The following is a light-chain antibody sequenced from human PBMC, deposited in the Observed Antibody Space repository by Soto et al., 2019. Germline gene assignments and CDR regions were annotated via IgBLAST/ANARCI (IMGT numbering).Light chain of an antibody. CDR2: GTS. CDR1: QSISSY. J-gene: IGKJ2*01. V-gene: IGKV1-39*01. CDR3: QQGYSAPPT. Sequence: DIQMTQSPSSLSASVGDRVSITCRASQSISSYLNSYQHKPGQAPKLLIYGTSSLQSGVPSRFSGSGSGTDFTLTISSLQPEDFATYHCQQGYSAPPTFGQGTKLEIK.